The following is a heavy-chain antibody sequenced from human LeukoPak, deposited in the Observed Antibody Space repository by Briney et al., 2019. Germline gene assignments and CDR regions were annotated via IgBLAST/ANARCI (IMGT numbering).Heavy chain of an antibody. D-gene: IGHD1-1*01. CDR1: GYSFTSYW. V-gene: IGHV5-51*01. CDR2: IYPGDSDT. Sequence: GESLKISCQGSGYSFTSYWIGWVRQMPGKGLEWMGIIYPGDSDTRYSPSFQGQVTISADKSISTVYLQWSSLKASDTAMYYCARRNGDYYYGMDVWGQGTTVTVSS. CDR3: ARRNGDYYYGMDV. J-gene: IGHJ6*02.